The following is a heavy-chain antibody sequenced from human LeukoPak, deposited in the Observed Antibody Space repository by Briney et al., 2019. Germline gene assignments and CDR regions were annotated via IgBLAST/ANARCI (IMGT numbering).Heavy chain of an antibody. V-gene: IGHV3-13*01. CDR2: IGIRGDT. CDR1: GFTFIDYD. Sequence: GGSLRLSCAASGFTFIDYDMHWVRQVLGKGLEWVSAIGIRGDTHYSGSVKGRFTISRENAESSLYLQMNSLRAEDTAVYYCARGGIQVSGIDEFDYWGQGTLVAVSS. CDR3: ARGGIQVSGIDEFDY. D-gene: IGHD6-19*01. J-gene: IGHJ4*02.